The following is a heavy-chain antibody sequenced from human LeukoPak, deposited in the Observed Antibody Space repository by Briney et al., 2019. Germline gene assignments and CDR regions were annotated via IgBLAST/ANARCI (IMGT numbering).Heavy chain of an antibody. Sequence: GGSLRLSCAASGFTFSSYGMHWVRQAPGKGLEWVAVIWYDGSNKYYADSVKGRFTISRDNSKNTLYLQMNSLRAEDTAVYYCAKDSSSLYFDYWGQGTLVTVSS. V-gene: IGHV3-33*06. CDR1: GFTFSSYG. D-gene: IGHD6-13*01. CDR2: IWYDGSNK. CDR3: AKDSSSLYFDY. J-gene: IGHJ4*02.